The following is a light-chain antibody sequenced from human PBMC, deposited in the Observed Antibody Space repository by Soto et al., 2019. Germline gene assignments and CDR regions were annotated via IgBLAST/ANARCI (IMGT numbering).Light chain of an antibody. J-gene: IGKJ2*01. CDR3: QSYNDWPFT. V-gene: IGKV3-15*01. Sequence: EIVMTQSPATLSVSPGERVTLSCRASESLSTYLAWYQQKPGQPPRLLIYGASTKATGIPARFSGSGSATDFTLTISSLQSEDFAVYYCQSYNDWPFTFGQGTKLEI. CDR1: ESLSTY. CDR2: GAS.